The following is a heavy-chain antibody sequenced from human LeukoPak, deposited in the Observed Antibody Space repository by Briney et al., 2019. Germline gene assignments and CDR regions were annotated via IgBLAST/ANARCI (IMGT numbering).Heavy chain of an antibody. CDR2: IYYSGST. J-gene: IGHJ4*02. Sequence: SETLSLTCTVSGGSISSSSYYWGWIRQPPGKELEWIGSIYYSGSTYYNPSLKSRVTISVDTSKNQFSLKLSSVTAADTAVYYCARHERYGDYRGRGYWGQGTLVTVSS. CDR3: ARHERYGDYRGRGY. D-gene: IGHD4-17*01. CDR1: GGSISSSSYY. V-gene: IGHV4-39*01.